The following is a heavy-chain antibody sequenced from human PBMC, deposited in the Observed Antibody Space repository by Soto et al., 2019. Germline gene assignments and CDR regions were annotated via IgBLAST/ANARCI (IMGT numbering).Heavy chain of an antibody. CDR1: GYTFTSYA. V-gene: IGHV1-3*01. CDR2: INAGNGNT. Sequence: ASVKVSCKASGYTFTSYAMHWVRQAPGQRLEWMGWINAGNGNTKYSQKFQGRVTITRDTSASTAYMELSSLRSEDTAVYYCARKAGGREFYYYYGMDVWGQGTTVTVSS. J-gene: IGHJ6*02. CDR3: ARKAGGREFYYYYGMDV. D-gene: IGHD3-10*01.